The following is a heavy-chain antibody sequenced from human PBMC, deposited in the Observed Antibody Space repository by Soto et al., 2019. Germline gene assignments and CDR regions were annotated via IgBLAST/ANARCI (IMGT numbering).Heavy chain of an antibody. V-gene: IGHV3-30-3*01. CDR1: GFTFSIYT. Sequence: QVQLVESGGGVVQPGRSLRLSCAASGFTFSIYTMHWVRQAPGKGLEWVAVISSDGSNKYYADSVKGRFTISRDNSKNTLYLQMNSLRAEDTAVYYCAREVEQLRAIDYWGQGTLVTISS. D-gene: IGHD6-6*01. J-gene: IGHJ4*02. CDR3: AREVEQLRAIDY. CDR2: ISSDGSNK.